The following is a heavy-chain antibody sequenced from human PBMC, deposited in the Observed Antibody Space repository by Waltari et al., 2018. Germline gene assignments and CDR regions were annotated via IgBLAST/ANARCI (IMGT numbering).Heavy chain of an antibody. Sequence: QVQLQESGPGLVKPSETLSLTCTVSGASISSHYWSWIRQPPGKGLEWIGYIYYSGSTNYNPSLKSRVTISVDTSKNQFSLKLSSVTAADTAVYYCARSLGFGGPESGDWGQGTLVTVSS. V-gene: IGHV4-59*11. D-gene: IGHD3-10*01. J-gene: IGHJ4*02. CDR2: IYYSGST. CDR3: ARSLGFGGPESGD. CDR1: GASISSHY.